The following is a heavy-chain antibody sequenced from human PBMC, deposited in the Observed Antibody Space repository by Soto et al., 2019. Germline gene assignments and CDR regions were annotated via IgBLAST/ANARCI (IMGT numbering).Heavy chain of an antibody. CDR3: ARQGAALRDYYYGMDV. D-gene: IGHD6-25*01. CDR1: GGTFSRYA. CDR2: IIPIFGTA. V-gene: IGHV1-69*12. J-gene: IGHJ6*02. Sequence: QVQLVQSGAEVKKPGSSVKVSCKASGGTFSRYAISWVRQAPGQGLEWMGGIIPIFGTANYAQKFQGRDTITADESTSTAYMELSSLRSEDTAVYYCARQGAALRDYYYGMDVWGQGTTVTVSS.